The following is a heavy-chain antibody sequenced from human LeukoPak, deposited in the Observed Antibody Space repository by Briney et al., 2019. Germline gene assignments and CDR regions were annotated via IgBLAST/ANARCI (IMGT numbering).Heavy chain of an antibody. CDR1: GFTFSNNY. J-gene: IGHJ4*02. V-gene: IGHV3-66*02. CDR3: ARGVAVISASDY. D-gene: IGHD4-11*01. CDR2: IYSGGST. Sequence: GGSLRLSCAASGFTFSNNYMSWVRQAPGKGLEWVAVIYSGGSTHYAASLKGLFTISRDISKNTLYLQMNSLRAEDTAIYYCARGVAVISASDYWGQGTLVTVSS.